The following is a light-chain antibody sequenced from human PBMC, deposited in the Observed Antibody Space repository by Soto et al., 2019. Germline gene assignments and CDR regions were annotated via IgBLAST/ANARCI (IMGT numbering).Light chain of an antibody. Sequence: EIVLIQSPATLSLSPGERATLSCRASQSVNIYLAWFQHKPGQAPRLLIYDASNRATGIPARFSGSGSGTDFTLTINSLEPEDFAVYYCQQRTSWPLTFGGGTKVEIK. J-gene: IGKJ4*01. V-gene: IGKV3-11*01. CDR3: QQRTSWPLT. CDR1: QSVNIY. CDR2: DAS.